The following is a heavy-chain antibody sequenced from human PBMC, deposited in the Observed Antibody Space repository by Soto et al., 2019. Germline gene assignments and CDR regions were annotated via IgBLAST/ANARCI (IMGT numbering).Heavy chain of an antibody. D-gene: IGHD4-17*01. J-gene: IGHJ4*02. CDR2: IYYTGST. CDR1: GGSISSYY. CDR3: ARGPYGDFYQFDY. Sequence: ETLSLTCTVSGGSISSYYWSWIRQPPGKGLEWIGYIYYTGSTNYNPSLKSRVTISVDTSRNHFSLKLSSVTAADTAVYYCARGPYGDFYQFDYWGQGTLVTVSS. V-gene: IGHV4-59*01.